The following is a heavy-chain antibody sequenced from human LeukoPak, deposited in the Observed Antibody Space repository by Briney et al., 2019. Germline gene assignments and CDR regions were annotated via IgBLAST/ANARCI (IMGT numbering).Heavy chain of an antibody. V-gene: IGHV3-23*01. Sequence: GGSLRLSCAASGFTFSNYAMTWVRQAPGKGLEWVSGISGSGYPTYYADSVKGRFTISRDNSRNMVDLEVSSLRAEDTAVYYCAKGLHPSGWLPFDYWGQGILVTVSS. CDR1: GFTFSNYA. J-gene: IGHJ4*02. D-gene: IGHD6-19*01. CDR2: ISGSGYPT. CDR3: AKGLHPSGWLPFDY.